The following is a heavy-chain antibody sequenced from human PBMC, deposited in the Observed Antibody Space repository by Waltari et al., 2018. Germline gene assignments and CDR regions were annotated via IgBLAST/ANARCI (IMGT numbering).Heavy chain of an antibody. Sequence: EVQLVQSGAEVKKPGATVKISCKASGYTFTAYYMHWVQQAPGKGLEWMGRVDPEDGETIYAEKFQGRVTITADTSTDTAYMELSSLRSEDTAVYYCATDIVVVVAAPLGAFDIWGQGTMVTVSS. CDR1: GYTFTAYY. V-gene: IGHV1-69-2*01. J-gene: IGHJ3*02. CDR2: VDPEDGET. CDR3: ATDIVVVVAAPLGAFDI. D-gene: IGHD2-15*01.